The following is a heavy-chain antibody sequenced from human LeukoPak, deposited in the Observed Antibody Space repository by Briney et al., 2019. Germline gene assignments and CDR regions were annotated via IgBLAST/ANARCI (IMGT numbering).Heavy chain of an antibody. V-gene: IGHV3-21*01. Sequence: PGGSLRLSCAASGFTFTSYTMDWVRQAPGKGLEWVSSISSSSTYIYYGDSVKGRFTISRDNAKNSLYLQMNSLRVEDTAVYFCARDFGAYVDTVMGYVGRFDSWGQGALVTVSS. CDR1: GFTFTSYT. J-gene: IGHJ4*02. CDR3: ARDFGAYVDTVMGYVGRFDS. D-gene: IGHD5-18*01. CDR2: ISSSSTYI.